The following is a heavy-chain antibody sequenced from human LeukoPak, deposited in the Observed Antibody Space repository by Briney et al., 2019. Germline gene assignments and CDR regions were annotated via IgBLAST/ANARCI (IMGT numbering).Heavy chain of an antibody. CDR3: AKDDFPGYSGYVFDY. J-gene: IGHJ4*02. CDR1: GFTFSSYA. CDR2: ISGSGGST. Sequence: GGSLRLSCAASGFTFSSYAMSWVRQAPGKGLEWVSAISGSGGSTYYADSLKGRFTISRDNSKNTLYLQMNSLRAEDTAVYYCAKDDFPGYSGYVFDYWGQGTLVTVSS. D-gene: IGHD5-12*01. V-gene: IGHV3-23*01.